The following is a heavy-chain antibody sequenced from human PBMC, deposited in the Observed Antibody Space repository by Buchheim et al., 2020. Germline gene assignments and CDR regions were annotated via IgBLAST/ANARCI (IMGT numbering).Heavy chain of an antibody. Sequence: QVQLVESGGGVVQPGRSLRLSCAASGFTFSSYAMHWVRQAPGKGLEWVAVISSDGSNKYYADSVKGRFTISRDNSKNTLYLQMNSLRAEDTAVYYCARAVSSSSWRYYYYYGMDVWGKGTT. V-gene: IGHV3-30-3*01. CDR2: ISSDGSNK. CDR3: ARAVSSSSWRYYYYYGMDV. J-gene: IGHJ6*04. D-gene: IGHD6-13*01. CDR1: GFTFSSYA.